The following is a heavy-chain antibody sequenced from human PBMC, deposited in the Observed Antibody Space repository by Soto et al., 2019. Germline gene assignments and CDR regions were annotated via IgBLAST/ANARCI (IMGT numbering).Heavy chain of an antibody. CDR2: IAIAGAT. CDR1: GFTLSDSD. CDR3: TRGGAGGQLWRDLQY. Sequence: EVQLVESGGGLVQPGGSLRLSCVASGFTLSDSDMHWVRQPTGKRLEWVSAIAIAGATFYADSVKGRFTISRDDAKNSWYLQVNSLTVGDTAVYYCTRGGAGGQLWRDLQYWGQGTLVTVSS. V-gene: IGHV3-13*01. D-gene: IGHD5-18*01. J-gene: IGHJ4*02.